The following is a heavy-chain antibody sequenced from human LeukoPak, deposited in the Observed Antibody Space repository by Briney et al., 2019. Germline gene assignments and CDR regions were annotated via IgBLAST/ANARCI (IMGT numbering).Heavy chain of an antibody. CDR2: IYHSGST. CDR1: GGSISRSNW. CDR3: ARTSYYYDSSGYYYPYYFDY. J-gene: IGHJ4*02. D-gene: IGHD3-22*01. Sequence: SETLSLTCAVSGGSISRSNWWYWVRQPPGKGLEWIGEIYHSGSTNYKSSLKSRVTISVDKSKNQFSLKLSSVTAADTAVYYCARTSYYYDSSGYYYPYYFDYWGQGTLVTVSS. V-gene: IGHV4-4*02.